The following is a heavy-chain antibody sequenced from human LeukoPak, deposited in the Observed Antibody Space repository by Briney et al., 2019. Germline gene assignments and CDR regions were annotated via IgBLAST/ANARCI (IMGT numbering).Heavy chain of an antibody. CDR3: ANGCSSTTCFLGGFDY. J-gene: IGHJ4*02. CDR2: ISGSGGSK. CDR1: GFTFITSG. D-gene: IGHD2-2*01. V-gene: IGHV3-23*01. Sequence: GGSLRLSCAASGFTFITSGMSWVRQAPGKGLEWVSAISGSGGSKYYADSVKGRFTISRDNSKNTLYLQMSSLRAGDTAMYYCANGCSSTTCFLGGFDYWGQGTLVTVSS.